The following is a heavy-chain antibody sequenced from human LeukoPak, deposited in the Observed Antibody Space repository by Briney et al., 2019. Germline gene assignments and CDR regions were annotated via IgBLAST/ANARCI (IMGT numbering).Heavy chain of an antibody. D-gene: IGHD5-12*01. Sequence: GGSQRLSCAASGFTFSSYYMSWLRQAPGKGLEWVANIKQDGSEKYYVDSVKPRFTLSRDNAKHSLYLQKNTVRAEDTAVYYCARGTGGYVVYWGQGTLVTVSS. V-gene: IGHV3-7*01. CDR1: GFTFSSYY. CDR2: IKQDGSEK. J-gene: IGHJ4*02. CDR3: ARGTGGYVVY.